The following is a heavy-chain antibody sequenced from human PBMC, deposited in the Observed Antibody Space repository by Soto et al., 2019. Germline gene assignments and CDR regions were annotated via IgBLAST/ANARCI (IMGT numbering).Heavy chain of an antibody. D-gene: IGHD2-15*01. CDR3: ARLGSGIDY. V-gene: IGHV4-61*01. Sequence: QVQLQESGPGLVKPSETLSLTCTVSGGSVSSGSYYWSWIRQPPGKGLQWIGYIYYSGSTNNNPTLXXRXHXXVDTSKHQFSLKLSSVTAAGTAVYYCARLGSGIDYWGQGTLVTVSS. CDR2: IYYSGST. CDR1: GGSVSSGSYY. J-gene: IGHJ4*02.